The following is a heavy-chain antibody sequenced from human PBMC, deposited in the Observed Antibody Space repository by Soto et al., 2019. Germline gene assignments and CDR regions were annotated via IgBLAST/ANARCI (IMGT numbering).Heavy chain of an antibody. Sequence: PSETLSLTCAVSGGSISNGGYSWSWIRQPPGKGLEWIGYMYHSGSTYYNPSLKSRVTISVDTSKNQFSLKLSSVTAADTAVYYCARVWGYYFDYWGQGTLVTVSS. J-gene: IGHJ4*02. CDR3: ARVWGYYFDY. V-gene: IGHV4-30-2*01. D-gene: IGHD3-10*01. CDR2: MYHSGST. CDR1: GGSISNGGYS.